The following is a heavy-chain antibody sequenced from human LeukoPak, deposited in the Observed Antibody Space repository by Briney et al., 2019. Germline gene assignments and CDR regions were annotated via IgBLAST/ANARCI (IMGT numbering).Heavy chain of an antibody. CDR3: ATSADSSGND. D-gene: IGHD3-22*01. J-gene: IGHJ4*02. CDR1: GFMFNDYW. V-gene: IGHV3-7*03. CDR2: IKGDGSYK. Sequence: QPGGSLRLSCATSGFMFNDYWMSWLRQAPGKGLEWVANIKGDGSYKYYVDSVKGRFTISRDNAKSSVYLQMNTLRAEDTAVYYCATSADSSGNDWGQGTLVTVSS.